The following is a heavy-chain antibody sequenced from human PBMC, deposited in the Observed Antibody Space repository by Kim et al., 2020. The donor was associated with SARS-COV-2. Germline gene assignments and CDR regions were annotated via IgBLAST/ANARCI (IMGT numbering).Heavy chain of an antibody. V-gene: IGHV3-7*01. D-gene: IGHD6-6*01. CDR2: IKQDGSEK. CDR1: GFTFSSYW. CDR3: ARLNPGYSSSSEGNWFDP. J-gene: IGHJ5*02. Sequence: GGSLRLSCAASGFTFSSYWMSWVRQAPGKGLEWVANIKQDGSEKYYVDSVKGRFTISRDNAKNSLYLQMNSLRAEDTAVYYCARLNPGYSSSSEGNWFDPWGQRTLVTVSP.